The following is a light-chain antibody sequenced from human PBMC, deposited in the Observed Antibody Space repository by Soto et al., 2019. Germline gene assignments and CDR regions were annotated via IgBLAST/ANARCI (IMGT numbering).Light chain of an antibody. CDR1: TSDVGSYNY. CDR3: CSYACSYTYVL. CDR2: DVS. Sequence: LTQPRSVSGSPGQSVTISCTGTTSDVGSYNYVSWYQQHPGKAPKLMIYDVSKRPSGVPDRLSGSKSGNTASLTISGLQAEDEADYYCCSYACSYTYVLFGGGTKVTVL. V-gene: IGLV2-11*01. J-gene: IGLJ2*01.